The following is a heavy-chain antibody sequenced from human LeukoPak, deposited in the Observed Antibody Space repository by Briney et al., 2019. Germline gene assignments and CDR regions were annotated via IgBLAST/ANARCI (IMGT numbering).Heavy chain of an antibody. J-gene: IGHJ3*02. V-gene: IGHV3-21*01. D-gene: IGHD3-9*01. Sequence: GSLRLSCEASAFTFSSYSMNWVRQAPGKGLEWVSSISSSGSFMNYADSVKGRFTISRDNAKNSLSLQMNSLRADDAAVYYCARASSKQLAGYLPDGFDIWGQGTMVTVSS. CDR3: ARASSKQLAGYLPDGFDI. CDR1: AFTFSSYS. CDR2: ISSSGSFM.